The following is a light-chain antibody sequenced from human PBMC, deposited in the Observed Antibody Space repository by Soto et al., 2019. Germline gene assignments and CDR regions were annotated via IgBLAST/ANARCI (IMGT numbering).Light chain of an antibody. CDR2: DAS. CDR1: QSVSSY. J-gene: IGKJ1*01. CDR3: QQRSNWPRT. V-gene: IGKV3-11*01. Sequence: EVVLTQSPATLSLSPGERATLSCRASQSVSSYLAWYQQKPGQAPRLLIHDASNRATGIPARFSGSGSGTDFNLTISSLEAEDFAVYYCQQRSNWPRTFGQGTKVEIK.